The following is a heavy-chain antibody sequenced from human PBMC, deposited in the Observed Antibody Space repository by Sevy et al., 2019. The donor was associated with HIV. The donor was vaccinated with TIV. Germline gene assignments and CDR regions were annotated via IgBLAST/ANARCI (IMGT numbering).Heavy chain of an antibody. Sequence: SETLSLTCAVSGGSISSSNWWSWVRQPPGKGLEWIGEIYHSGSTNYNPSLKSRVTISVDKSKNQFSLKLSSVTAADTAVYYCARDLWGGEAWDAFDIWGQGTMVTVSS. CDR2: IYHSGST. V-gene: IGHV4-4*02. J-gene: IGHJ3*02. CDR1: GGSISSSNW. D-gene: IGHD3-3*01. CDR3: ARDLWGGEAWDAFDI.